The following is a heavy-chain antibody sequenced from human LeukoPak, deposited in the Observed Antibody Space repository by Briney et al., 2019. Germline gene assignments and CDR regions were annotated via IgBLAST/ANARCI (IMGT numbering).Heavy chain of an antibody. J-gene: IGHJ4*02. D-gene: IGHD6-6*01. Sequence: SQTLSLTCTVSGGSISSYYWSWIRQPPGKGLEWIGYIYHSGSTYYNPSLKSRVTISVDRSKNQFSLKLSSVTAADTAVYYCARDEYSSSYDYWGQGTLVTVSS. CDR2: IYHSGST. V-gene: IGHV4-30-2*01. CDR3: ARDEYSSSYDY. CDR1: GGSISSYY.